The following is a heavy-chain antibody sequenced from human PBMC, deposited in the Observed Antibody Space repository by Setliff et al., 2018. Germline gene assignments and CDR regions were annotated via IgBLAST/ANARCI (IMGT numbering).Heavy chain of an antibody. CDR2: IYYSGTT. V-gene: IGHV4-39*01. CDR1: GDSISSSRYY. D-gene: IGHD1-1*01. CDR3: ATTGTYRYFDY. Sequence: SETLSLTCTVSGDSISSSRYYWAWIRQPPGKGLEWIGNIYYSGTTYSNPSLKSRVTMSVDTSKNQFSLGLNSVTASDTAVYYCATTGTYRYFDYWGQGTLVTVSS. J-gene: IGHJ4*02.